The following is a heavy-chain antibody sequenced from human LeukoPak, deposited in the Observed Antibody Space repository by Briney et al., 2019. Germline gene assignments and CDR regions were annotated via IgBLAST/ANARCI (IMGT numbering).Heavy chain of an antibody. D-gene: IGHD3-3*01. Sequence: SETLSLTCAVYGGSFSGYYWSWIRQPPGKGLEWIGYIYYSGSTNYNPSLKSRVTISVDTSKNQFSLKLSSVTAADTAVYYCARGYYDFWSGYLEYFQHWGQGTLVTVSS. CDR3: ARGYYDFWSGYLEYFQH. J-gene: IGHJ1*01. V-gene: IGHV4-59*01. CDR1: GGSFSGYY. CDR2: IYYSGST.